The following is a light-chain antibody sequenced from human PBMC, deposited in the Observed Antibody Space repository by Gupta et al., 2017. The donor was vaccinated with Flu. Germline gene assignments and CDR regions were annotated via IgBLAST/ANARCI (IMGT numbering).Light chain of an antibody. Sequence: GTVTPTCGSSTGTVTSGHYPYWFQQEPGQAPRTLLYDTSNKHSWTPARFSGSLLGGKAALTLSGAQPEDEAEYFCLLYYSGAWVFGGGTKLTVL. CDR2: DTS. CDR3: LLYYSGAWV. J-gene: IGLJ3*02. V-gene: IGLV7-46*01. CDR1: TGTVTSGHY.